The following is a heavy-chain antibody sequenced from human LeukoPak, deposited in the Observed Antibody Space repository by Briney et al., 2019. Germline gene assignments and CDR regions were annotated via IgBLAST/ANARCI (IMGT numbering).Heavy chain of an antibody. J-gene: IGHJ5*02. CDR2: INPSGGST. D-gene: IGHD6-13*01. CDR3: ARRGSIAAAGAFDP. CDR1: GYTFTSYY. Sequence: ASVKVSCKASGYTFTSYYMHWVRQAPGQGLEWMGIINPSGGSTSYAQKFQGRVTMTRDTSTSTAYMELSRLRSDDTAVYYCARRGSIAAAGAFDPWGQGTLVTVSS. V-gene: IGHV1-46*01.